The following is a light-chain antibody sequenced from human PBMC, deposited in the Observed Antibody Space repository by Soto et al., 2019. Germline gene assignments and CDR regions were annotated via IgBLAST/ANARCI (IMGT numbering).Light chain of an antibody. V-gene: IGKV2-30*01. CDR1: XXXXXXXXXXY. CDR3: MQGSHWPPS. Sequence: DVVMTQSPLSLPVTLGQAASISCRSXXXXXXXXXXXYLSWFQQRPGQSPRRLISRVSKRDSGVPDXFXXSGXGXDXXXKIXRVXAEDVGLYYCMQGSHWPPSFGQGTKVEIK. J-gene: IGKJ1*01. CDR2: RVS.